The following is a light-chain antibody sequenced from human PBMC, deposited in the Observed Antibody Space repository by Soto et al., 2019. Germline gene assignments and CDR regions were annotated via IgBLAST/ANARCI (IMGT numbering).Light chain of an antibody. Sequence: DIQMTQSPSSLSASVGDRVTITCRASQGISNDLAWYQQKPGKVPKLLIYAASTLQSGVPSRFSGSGSGTDFALTISSLQPEDVATYHCQQSYTTPVYSFGQGTKLEIK. CDR1: QGISND. V-gene: IGKV1-27*01. CDR3: QQSYTTPVYS. CDR2: AAS. J-gene: IGKJ2*01.